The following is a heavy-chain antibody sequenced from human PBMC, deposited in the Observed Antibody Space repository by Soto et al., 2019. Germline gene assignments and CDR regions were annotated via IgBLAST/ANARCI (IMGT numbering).Heavy chain of an antibody. Sequence: QVQLQESGPGLVKPSQTLSLTCTVSGGSITTGGDYSSWIRQHPGKCLEWIGYIYDSGSVYYNPSIKSRVTITVDTSKIQFPLSLISVTAADAAVYYCASRAARDYWVQGTLVTVSS. D-gene: IGHD6-6*01. V-gene: IGHV4-31*03. J-gene: IGHJ4*02. CDR2: IYDSGSV. CDR3: ASRAARDY. CDR1: GGSITTGGDY.